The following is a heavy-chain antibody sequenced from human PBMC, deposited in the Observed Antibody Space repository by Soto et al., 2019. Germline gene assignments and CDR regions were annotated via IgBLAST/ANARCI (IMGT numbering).Heavy chain of an antibody. D-gene: IGHD3-22*01. V-gene: IGHV4-4*02. CDR1: GGSISSSNW. Sequence: PSETLSLTCAVSGGSISSSNWWSWVRQPPGKGLEWIGEIYHSGSTNYNPSLKSRVTISVDKSKNQFSLKLSSVTAADTAVYYCARVKTYFYDSSGYSGMDVWGQGTTVTVSS. J-gene: IGHJ6*02. CDR3: ARVKTYFYDSSGYSGMDV. CDR2: IYHSGST.